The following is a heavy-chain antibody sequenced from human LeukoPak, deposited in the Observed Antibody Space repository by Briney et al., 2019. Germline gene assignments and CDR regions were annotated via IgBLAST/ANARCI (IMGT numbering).Heavy chain of an antibody. CDR3: ARPLFGAISPGY. Sequence: GGSLRLSCAASGFTFSSHLMTWVRQAPGGGLELVGNVKEDGSETFYGDSVKGRFTISRDNAENSLNLKMNNLRPEDTAMYYCARPLFGAISPGYWGQGTLVTVSS. V-gene: IGHV3-7*01. D-gene: IGHD3-10*01. CDR2: VKEDGSET. CDR1: GFTFSSHL. J-gene: IGHJ4*02.